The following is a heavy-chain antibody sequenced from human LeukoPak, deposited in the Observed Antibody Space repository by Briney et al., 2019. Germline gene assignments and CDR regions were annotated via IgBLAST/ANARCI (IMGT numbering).Heavy chain of an antibody. CDR3: ARGGSDFEYYYYGMGV. CDR2: IIPIFGTA. D-gene: IGHD1-26*01. J-gene: IGHJ6*04. Sequence: GASVKVSCKASGGTFSSYAISWVRQAPGQGLEWMGGIIPIFGTANYAQKFQGRVTITADKSTSTAYMELSSLRPEDTAAYYCARGGSDFEYYYYGMGVWGKGTTVTVSS. CDR1: GGTFSSYA. V-gene: IGHV1-69*06.